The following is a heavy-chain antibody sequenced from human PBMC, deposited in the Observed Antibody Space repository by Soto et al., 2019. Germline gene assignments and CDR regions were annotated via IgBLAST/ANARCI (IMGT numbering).Heavy chain of an antibody. D-gene: IGHD2-15*01. CDR1: GFTFSSYS. Sequence: EVQLVESGGGLVQPGGSLRLSCAASGFTFSSYSMNWVRQAPGKGLEWVSYISSSSSTIYYADSVKGRFTISRDNAKISLSLQMNSLRAEDTAVYDCARDLNSGLFDYWGQGTLVTVSS. V-gene: IGHV3-48*01. J-gene: IGHJ4*02. CDR2: ISSSSSTI. CDR3: ARDLNSGLFDY.